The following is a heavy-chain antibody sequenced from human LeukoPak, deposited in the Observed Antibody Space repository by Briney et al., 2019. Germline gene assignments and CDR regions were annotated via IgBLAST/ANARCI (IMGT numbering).Heavy chain of an antibody. Sequence: ISGSGGSTYYADSVKGRFTISRDNAKNSLYLQMDSLRAEDTAVYYCARRTLRSDYWGQGTLVTVSS. CDR3: ARRTLRSDY. J-gene: IGHJ4*02. CDR2: ISGSGGST. D-gene: IGHD3-3*01. V-gene: IGHV3-48*03.